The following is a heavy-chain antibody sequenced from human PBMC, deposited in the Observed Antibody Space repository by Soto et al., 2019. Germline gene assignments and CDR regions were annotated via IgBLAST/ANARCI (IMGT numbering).Heavy chain of an antibody. CDR3: ARGRNCSGGSCYWPNWFDP. Sequence: QVQLVQSGAEVKKPGSSVKVSCKASGGTFSSYTISWVRQAPGQGLEWMGRIIPILGIANYAQKFQGRVTITADKSTSTAYMELSSLRSEDTAVYYCARGRNCSGGSCYWPNWFDPWGQGTLLTVSS. CDR2: IIPILGIA. V-gene: IGHV1-69*02. D-gene: IGHD2-15*01. J-gene: IGHJ5*02. CDR1: GGTFSSYT.